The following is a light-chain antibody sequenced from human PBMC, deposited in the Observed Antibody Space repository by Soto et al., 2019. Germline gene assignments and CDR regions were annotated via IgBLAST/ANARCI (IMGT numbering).Light chain of an antibody. CDR1: QSITRW. CDR2: DAS. CDR3: QQYNSYWT. V-gene: IGKV1-5*01. J-gene: IGKJ1*01. Sequence: DSQMTQSPSTLYGSVGDRVTITCRASQSITRWLAWYQQKPGKAPKLLIYDASTLESGVQSRSSGRGSGTELTLTIRSLKPDDFATYYCQQYNSYWTFGQGTKVDI.